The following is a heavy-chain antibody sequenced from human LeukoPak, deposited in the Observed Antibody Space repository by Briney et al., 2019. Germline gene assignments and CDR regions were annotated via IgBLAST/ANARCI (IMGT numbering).Heavy chain of an antibody. Sequence: SETLSLTCTVSGGSISSYYWSWIRQPAGKGLEWIGRIYTSGSTNYNPSLKSRVTMSVDTSKNQFSLKLSSVTAADTAVYYCARVSGYSSGWHNWFDPWGQGTLVTVSS. D-gene: IGHD6-19*01. CDR1: GGSISSYY. V-gene: IGHV4-4*07. CDR3: ARVSGYSSGWHNWFDP. J-gene: IGHJ5*02. CDR2: IYTSGST.